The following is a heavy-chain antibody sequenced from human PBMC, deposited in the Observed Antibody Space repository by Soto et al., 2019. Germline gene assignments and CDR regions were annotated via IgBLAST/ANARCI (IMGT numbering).Heavy chain of an antibody. D-gene: IGHD6-19*01. CDR3: AKGPVAGTVYWYFDL. Sequence: EVQLVESGGGLVQPGRSLRLSCAASGFTFDDYAMHWVRQAPGKGLEWVSGISWNSGSIGYADSVKGRFTISRDNAKNSLYLQMNSLRAEDTALYYCAKGPVAGTVYWYFDLWGRGTLVTVSS. V-gene: IGHV3-9*01. J-gene: IGHJ2*01. CDR1: GFTFDDYA. CDR2: ISWNSGSI.